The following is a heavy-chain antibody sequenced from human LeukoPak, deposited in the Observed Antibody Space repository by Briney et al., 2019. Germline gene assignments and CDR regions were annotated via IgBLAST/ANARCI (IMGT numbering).Heavy chain of an antibody. V-gene: IGHV3-30*03. CDR3: ARRAAEF. D-gene: IGHD6-13*01. J-gene: IGHJ4*02. CDR2: ISYDGSNK. Sequence: GGSLRLSCAASGFTFSSYGMHWVRQAPGKGLEWVAVISYDGSNKYYADSVKGRFTISRDNSKNTLYLQMNNLRVEDTAVYYCARRAAEFWGQGTLVTVSS. CDR1: GFTFSSYG.